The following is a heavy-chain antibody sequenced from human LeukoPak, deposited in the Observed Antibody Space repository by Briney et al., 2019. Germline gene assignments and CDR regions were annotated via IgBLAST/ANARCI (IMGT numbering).Heavy chain of an antibody. D-gene: IGHD6-19*01. CDR3: VRGSGWYFR. J-gene: IGHJ4*02. CDR1: GGSISSYY. CDR2: IYYSGST. Sequence: SETLSLTCTVSGGSISSYYWTWIRQPPGKGLEWVGYIYYSGSTNYNPSLKSRVTISVDTSKNQFSLMLSSVTAADTAVYYCVRGSGWYFRWGQGALVSVSS. V-gene: IGHV4-59*01.